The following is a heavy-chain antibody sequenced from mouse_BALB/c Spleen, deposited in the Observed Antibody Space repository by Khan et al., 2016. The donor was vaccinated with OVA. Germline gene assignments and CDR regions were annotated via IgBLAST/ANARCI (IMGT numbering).Heavy chain of an antibody. D-gene: IGHD2-1*01. CDR3: ARSPYGNFAY. Sequence: EVMLVESGGGLVKPGGSLKLSCAASGFTFSTYAMSWVRQTPAKRLEWVASISSDGDYTYYPDNVTGRFTISRDNAKNTLYLQMSSLRSEDTAIYYWARSPYGNFAYWGQGTLVTVSA. J-gene: IGHJ3*01. V-gene: IGHV5-9-1*01. CDR2: ISSDGDYT. CDR1: GFTFSTYA.